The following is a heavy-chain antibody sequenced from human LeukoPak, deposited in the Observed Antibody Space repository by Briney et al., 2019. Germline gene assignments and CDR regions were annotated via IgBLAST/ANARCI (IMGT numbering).Heavy chain of an antibody. D-gene: IGHD6-19*01. J-gene: IGHJ6*03. CDR2: ISSSSSTI. V-gene: IGHV3-48*04. CDR3: ARGASSGWYTGAYYYYYYMDV. Sequence: QPGGSLRLSCAASGFTFITYSMNWVRQAPGKGLEWVSYISSSSSTIYYADSVKGRFTIFRDNAKNSLYLQMNSLRAEDTAVYYCARGASSGWYTGAYYYYYYMDVWGKGTTVTISS. CDR1: GFTFITYS.